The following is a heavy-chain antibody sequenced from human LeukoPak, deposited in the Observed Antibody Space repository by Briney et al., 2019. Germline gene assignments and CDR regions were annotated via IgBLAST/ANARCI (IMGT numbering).Heavy chain of an antibody. CDR2: IIPIFGTA. CDR1: GGTFSSYA. V-gene: IGHV1-69*06. CDR3: ARVSSEESVLDAFDI. J-gene: IGHJ3*02. D-gene: IGHD3-10*01. Sequence: PRASVKVSCKASGGTFSSYAISWVRQAPGQGLEWMGGIIPIFGTANYAQKFQGRVTITADKSTSTAYMELSSLRSEDTAVYYCARVSSEESVLDAFDIWGQGTMVTVSS.